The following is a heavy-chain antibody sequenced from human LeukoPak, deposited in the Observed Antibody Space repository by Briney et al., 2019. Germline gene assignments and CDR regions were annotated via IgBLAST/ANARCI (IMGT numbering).Heavy chain of an antibody. Sequence: PSETLSLTCTVSGGCISSGDYYWSWIRQPPGKGLEWIGYIYYSGSTYYNPSLKSRVTISVDTSKNQFSLKLSSVTAADTAVYYCARDLWFGEYGMDVWGQGTTVTVSS. CDR1: GGCISSGDYY. CDR2: IYYSGST. V-gene: IGHV4-30-4*01. J-gene: IGHJ6*02. CDR3: ARDLWFGEYGMDV. D-gene: IGHD3-10*01.